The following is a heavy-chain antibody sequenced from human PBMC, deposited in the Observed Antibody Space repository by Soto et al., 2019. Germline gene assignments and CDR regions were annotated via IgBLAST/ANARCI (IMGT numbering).Heavy chain of an antibody. CDR3: ASLTSSGYSYGMDV. D-gene: IGHD3-10*01. J-gene: IGHJ6*02. CDR2: IIPILGIA. V-gene: IGHV1-69*02. CDR1: GGTFSSYT. Sequence: QVQLVQSGAEVKKPGSSVKVSCKASGGTFSSYTISWVRQAPGQGLEWMGRIIPILGIANYAQKFQGRATITAAKSTSTAYMELRSLRSEDTAVYYCASLTSSGYSYGMDVWGQGTTVTVSS.